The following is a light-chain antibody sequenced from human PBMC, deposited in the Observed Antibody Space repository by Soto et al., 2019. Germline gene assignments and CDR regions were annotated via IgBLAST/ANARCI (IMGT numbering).Light chain of an antibody. Sequence: QSALTQPASVSGSPGQSITISCTGTSSDVGSYNLVSWYQQHPGKAPKLMIYEGSKRPSGVSNRFSGSKSGNTASLTISGLQAEDEADYYCCSYTTSRTLNVVFGGGTKLTVL. CDR2: EGS. J-gene: IGLJ2*01. V-gene: IGLV2-14*02. CDR3: CSYTTSRTLNVV. CDR1: SSDVGSYNL.